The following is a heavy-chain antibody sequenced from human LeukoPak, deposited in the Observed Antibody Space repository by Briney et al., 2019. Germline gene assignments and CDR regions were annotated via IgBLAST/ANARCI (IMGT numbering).Heavy chain of an antibody. V-gene: IGHV1-8*03. D-gene: IGHD3-3*01. CDR2: VNPNSGNT. CDR1: GYTFTSYD. J-gene: IGHJ5*02. CDR3: VVEAFGWFDP. Sequence: ASVKVSCKASGYTFTSYDINWVRQATGQGLEWMGWVNPNSGNTGYAQKFQGRVTITRNTSISTAYMELSSLRSEDTAVYYCVVEAFGWFDPWGQGTLVTASS.